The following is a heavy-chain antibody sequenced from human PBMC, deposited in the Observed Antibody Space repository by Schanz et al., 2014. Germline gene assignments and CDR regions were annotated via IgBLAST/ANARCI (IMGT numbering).Heavy chain of an antibody. V-gene: IGHV3-7*01. Sequence: VQLLESGGGVVQPGGSLRLSCAASGFTFRDFGLHWVRQAPGKGLEWVANIKQDESERSYVDSVKGRFTISRDNAKNSLYLQMNSLRAEDTAVYYCARDKGGYYPFDYWGQGTLVTVSS. D-gene: IGHD3-3*01. CDR2: IKQDESER. J-gene: IGHJ4*02. CDR3: ARDKGGYYPFDY. CDR1: GFTFRDFG.